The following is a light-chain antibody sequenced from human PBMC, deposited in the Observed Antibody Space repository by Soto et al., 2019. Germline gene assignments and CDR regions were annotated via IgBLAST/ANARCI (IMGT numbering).Light chain of an antibody. CDR3: SSYTSSSNV. CDR1: SSDVGGYNY. V-gene: IGLV2-14*01. J-gene: IGLJ1*01. Sequence: QSVLTQPASVSGSPGQSITISCTGTSSDVGGYNYVSWYQQHPGKAPKLMIYDVSNRPSGVSNRFSGSKSGNTASLTISGLQAEDEADYYCSSYTSSSNVFGTGTK. CDR2: DVS.